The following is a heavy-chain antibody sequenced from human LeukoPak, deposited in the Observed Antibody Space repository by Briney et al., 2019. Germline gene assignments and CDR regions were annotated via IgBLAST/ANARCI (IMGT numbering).Heavy chain of an antibody. D-gene: IGHD3-10*01. V-gene: IGHV4-61*01. CDR3: ARHTPSAGWFGELDQYYFDY. CDR1: GGSVSSGSYY. Sequence: PSETLSLTCTVSGGSVSSGSYYWSWIRQPPGKGLEWIGYIYYSGSTNYNPSLKSRVTISVDTSKNQFSLKLSSVTAADTAVYYCARHTPSAGWFGELDQYYFDYWGQGTLVTVSS. CDR2: IYYSGST. J-gene: IGHJ4*02.